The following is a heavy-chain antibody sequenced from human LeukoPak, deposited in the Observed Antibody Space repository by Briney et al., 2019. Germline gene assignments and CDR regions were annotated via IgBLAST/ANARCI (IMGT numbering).Heavy chain of an antibody. CDR2: ISAYNGNT. J-gene: IGHJ4*02. V-gene: IGHV1-18*01. D-gene: IGHD4-17*01. CDR3: ARPNTGLRPGALGY. CDR1: GYTFTAYY. Sequence: ASVKVSCKASGYTFTAYYIHWVRQAPGQGLEWMGWISAYNGNTKYAQKLQGRVNMTTDTSTSTAYMELRSLKSDDTAVYYCARPNTGLRPGALGYWGQGTLVTVSS.